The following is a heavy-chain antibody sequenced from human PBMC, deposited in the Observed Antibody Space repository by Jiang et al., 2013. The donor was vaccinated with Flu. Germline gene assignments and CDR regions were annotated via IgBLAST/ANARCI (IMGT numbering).Heavy chain of an antibody. J-gene: IGHJ3*02. D-gene: IGHD3-10*01. CDR1: GFSLSTSGVG. CDR3: APTYGSRTSFAFDI. V-gene: IGHV2-5*02. CDR2: IYWDDDK. Sequence: KPTQTLTLTCTFSGFSLSTSGVGXGWIRQPPGKALEWLALIYWDDDKRYSPSLKSRLTITKDTSKNQVVLTMTNMDPVDTATYYCAPTYGSRTSFAFDIWGQGTMVTVSS.